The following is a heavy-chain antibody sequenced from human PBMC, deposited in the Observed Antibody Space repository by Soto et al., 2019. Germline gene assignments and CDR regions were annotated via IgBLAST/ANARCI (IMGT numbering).Heavy chain of an antibody. CDR1: GGSISSYY. CDR2: ISFSGIT. J-gene: IGHJ6*03. Sequence: PSETLSLTCTVSGGSISSYYWSWIRQPPGKGLEWIGYISFSGITNYNPSLNSRVTISMETSKNQFSLKLSSVTAADTAIYYCARTTASGYMDVWGKGTKVTVSS. CDR3: ARTTASGYMDV. D-gene: IGHD4-17*01. V-gene: IGHV4-59*08.